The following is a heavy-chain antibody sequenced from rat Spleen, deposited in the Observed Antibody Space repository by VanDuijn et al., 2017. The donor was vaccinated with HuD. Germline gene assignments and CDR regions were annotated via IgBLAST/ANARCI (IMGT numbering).Heavy chain of an antibody. CDR2: ISTGGGNT. CDR1: GFTFNNYD. V-gene: IGHV5S13*01. J-gene: IGHJ4*01. CDR3: ARGYVMDA. Sequence: EVQLVESGGGLVQPGRSLKLSCAASGFTFNNYDMAWVRQAPTKGLEWIASISTGGGNTYYRDSVKGRFTISRDNAKNTQYLEMDSLRSEDTATYYCARGYVMDAWGQGASVTVSS.